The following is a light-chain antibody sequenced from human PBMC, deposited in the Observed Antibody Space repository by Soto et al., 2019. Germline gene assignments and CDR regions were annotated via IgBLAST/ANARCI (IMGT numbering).Light chain of an antibody. J-gene: IGLJ1*01. CDR1: SSNIGANYD. V-gene: IGLV1-40*01. Sequence: QSVLAQPPSVSGSPGQRGTSSCTWISSNIGANYDVHWYQQLPGTAPKLLIYANIYRPSGVPDRFSGSKSGTSASLAITGLQAEDEADYYCQSYDSSLSGYVFGTGTKVTVL. CDR3: QSYDSSLSGYV. CDR2: ANI.